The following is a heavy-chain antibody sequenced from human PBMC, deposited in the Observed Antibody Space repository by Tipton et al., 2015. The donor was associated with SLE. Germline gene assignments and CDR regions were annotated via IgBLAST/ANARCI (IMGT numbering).Heavy chain of an antibody. V-gene: IGHV4-59*11. Sequence: TLSLTCTVSCGSISSPYRRWIRQPPGKGLEWIGRIYNSRSTNYNPSLKSRVTISVDTSKNQFSLKLSSVTATDTAVYYCNIAAAGYAFDIRGQGTMVTVSS. CDR2: IYNSRST. CDR3: NIAAAGYAFDI. CDR1: CGSISSPY. D-gene: IGHD6-13*01. J-gene: IGHJ3*02.